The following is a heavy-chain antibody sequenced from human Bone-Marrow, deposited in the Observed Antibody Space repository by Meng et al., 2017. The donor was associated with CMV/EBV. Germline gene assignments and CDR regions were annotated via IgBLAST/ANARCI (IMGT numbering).Heavy chain of an antibody. CDR1: GYTFTGYY. D-gene: IGHD3-22*01. CDR2: INPNSGGT. CDR3: ARDHIRGATMKSHDAFDI. Sequence: KVSCKASGYTFTGYYIHWVRQAPGQGLEWMGWINPNSGGTKYAQKFQGRVTVTRDTSISAAYMELSRLRSDDTAMYYCARDHIRGATMKSHDAFDIWGQGTMVTVSS. V-gene: IGHV1-2*02. J-gene: IGHJ3*02.